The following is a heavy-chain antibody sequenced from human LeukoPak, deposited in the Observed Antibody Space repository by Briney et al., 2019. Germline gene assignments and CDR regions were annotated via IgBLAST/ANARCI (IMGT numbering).Heavy chain of an antibody. J-gene: IGHJ6*02. CDR2: IIPMFNTP. CDR1: GGTFSSYV. CDR3: ARGRAMDYNYDMDV. Sequence: SVKVSCKASGGTFSSYVINWVRQAPGQGLGWMGRIIPMFNTPYYAQKFQGRVTITADESTSTAYMELSSLRSEDTAVYFCARGRAMDYNYDMDVWGQGTTVTVSS. D-gene: IGHD3/OR15-3a*01. V-gene: IGHV1-69*15.